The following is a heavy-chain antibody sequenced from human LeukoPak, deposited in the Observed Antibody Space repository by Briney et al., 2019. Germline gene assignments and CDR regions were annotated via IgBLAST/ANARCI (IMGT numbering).Heavy chain of an antibody. V-gene: IGHV3-66*01. D-gene: IGHD4-17*01. CDR3: ARTYGDYDYYYGMDV. Sequence: GGSLRLSCAASGITVSSHYMTWVRQAPGKGLEWVSVIDSGGSTNSADSVKGRFSVSRDNSKNTLYLQINRLRVQDTAVYYCARTYGDYDYYYGMDVWGQGTTVTVSS. J-gene: IGHJ6*01. CDR2: IDSGGST. CDR1: GITVSSHY.